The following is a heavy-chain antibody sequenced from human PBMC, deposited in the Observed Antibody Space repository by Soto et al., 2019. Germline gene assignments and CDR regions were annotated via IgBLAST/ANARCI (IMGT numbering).Heavy chain of an antibody. J-gene: IGHJ6*02. D-gene: IGHD2-15*01. V-gene: IGHV3-30-3*01. CDR3: ARGDREDIAVVVGVRPGEYGVDV. CDR2: IAYDGSNK. CDR1: GFTFRCYD. Sequence: QVQLVESGGGVVQPGRSLRLSCAASGFTFRCYDMHWVRQAPGKGLECVAVIAYDGSNKFYRDYVRGRFTISRDNSENTLYLQINRLRYEDTAVYYCARGDREDIAVVVGVRPGEYGVDVWGQGTTVSVSS.